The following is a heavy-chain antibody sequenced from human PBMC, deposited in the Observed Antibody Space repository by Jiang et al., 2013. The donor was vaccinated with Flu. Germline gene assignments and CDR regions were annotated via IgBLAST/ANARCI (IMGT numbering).Heavy chain of an antibody. CDR3: ARQGYCSGATCMYWYFDF. J-gene: IGHJ2*01. V-gene: IGHV4-59*08. CDR1: GGSLRSYH. Sequence: GSGLVKPSETLSLTCSVSGGSLRSYHWGWIRQTPGKDLEWIGTIYHSGSSYYNPSLKSRVTVSVDTSRNQFSLRLTSVTTADTAIYYCARQGYCSGATCMYWYFDFWGRGTLVTVSS. CDR2: IYHSGSS. D-gene: IGHD2-15*01.